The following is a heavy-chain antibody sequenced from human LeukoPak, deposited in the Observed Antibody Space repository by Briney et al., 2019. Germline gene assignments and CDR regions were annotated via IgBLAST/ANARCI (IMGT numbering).Heavy chain of an antibody. V-gene: IGHV1-18*01. CDR1: GYTFTTYG. Sequence: ASVKVSCKASGYTFTTYGITWVRQAPGQGLEWMGWISAYNGNTNYAPKLQGRVTMTTDTSTSTAYMELRSLRSDDTAVYYCATLRIIVGATGSDAFDIWGQGTMVTVSS. J-gene: IGHJ3*02. CDR2: ISAYNGNT. CDR3: ATLRIIVGATGSDAFDI. D-gene: IGHD1-26*01.